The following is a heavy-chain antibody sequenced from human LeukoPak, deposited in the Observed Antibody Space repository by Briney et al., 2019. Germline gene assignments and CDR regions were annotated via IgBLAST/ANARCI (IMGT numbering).Heavy chain of an antibody. CDR1: GXSISSYY. CDR3: AGELRGSSTWGFDY. J-gene: IGHJ4*02. V-gene: IGHV4-59*01. CDR2: IYYSGST. Sequence: PSETLSLTCTVSGXSISSYYWSWIRQTPEKGLEWIGYIYYSGSTNYNPSLKSRVTISIDTSKNQFSLKLSSVTAADTAEYYCAGELRGSSTWGFDYWGQGTLVTVSS. D-gene: IGHD2-15*01.